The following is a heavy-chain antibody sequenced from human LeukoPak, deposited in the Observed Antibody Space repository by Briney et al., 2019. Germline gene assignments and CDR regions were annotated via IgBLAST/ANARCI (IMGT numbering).Heavy chain of an antibody. D-gene: IGHD4/OR15-4a*01. J-gene: IGHJ5*02. CDR2: ISSNNGNT. V-gene: IGHV1-18*01. CDR1: GYILTTFG. Sequence: GASVTVSCKASGYILTTFGFTWVRQAPGQGLEWMGWISSNNGNTNYAQNLQGRVTMTTDTLTNTAYMELRSLRSDDTAVYYCVRGDYAANWFDPWGQGTLVTVSS. CDR3: VRGDYAANWFDP.